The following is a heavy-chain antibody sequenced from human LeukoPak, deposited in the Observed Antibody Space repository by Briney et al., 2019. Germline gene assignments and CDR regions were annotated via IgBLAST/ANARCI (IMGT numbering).Heavy chain of an antibody. Sequence: SETLSLSCTVSGGSISGFYWNWIRQPPGKGLEWIGNVYYSGSTKYNPSLKSRVTISVDTSKNQFSLKLSSVAAADTAVYYCARDQYYYDSSGYSNWFDPWGQGTLVTVSS. D-gene: IGHD3-22*01. CDR2: VYYSGST. J-gene: IGHJ5*02. CDR3: ARDQYYYDSSGYSNWFDP. V-gene: IGHV4-59*01. CDR1: GGSISGFY.